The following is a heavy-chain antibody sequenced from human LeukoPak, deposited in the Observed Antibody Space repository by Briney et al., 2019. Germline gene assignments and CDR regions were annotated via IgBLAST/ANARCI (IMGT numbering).Heavy chain of an antibody. D-gene: IGHD2-15*01. CDR2: IKSDGSST. CDR3: ADNKRGRNYYYYMDV. V-gene: IGHV3-74*01. J-gene: IGHJ6*03. CDR1: GFTFSSYW. Sequence: GGSLRLSCAASGFTFSSYWMHWVRQAPGKGLVWVSRIKSDGSSTSYADSVKGRFTISRDNAKNTLYLQMNSLRAEDTAVYYCADNKRGRNYYYYMDVWGKGTTVTISS.